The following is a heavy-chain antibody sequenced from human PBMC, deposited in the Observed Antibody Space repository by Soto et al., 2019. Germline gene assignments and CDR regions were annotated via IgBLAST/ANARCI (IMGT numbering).Heavy chain of an antibody. CDR1: GGSFSGYY. CDR3: ASRDCSGGSCYLLAWGY. D-gene: IGHD2-15*01. V-gene: IGHV4-34*01. CDR2: INHSGST. J-gene: IGHJ4*02. Sequence: QVQLQQWGAGLLKPSETLSLTCAVYGGSFSGYYWSWIRQPPGKGLEWIGEINHSGSTNYNPSLKSRVTISVDTSKNQFSLKLSSVTAADTAVYYCASRDCSGGSCYLLAWGYWGQGTLVTVSS.